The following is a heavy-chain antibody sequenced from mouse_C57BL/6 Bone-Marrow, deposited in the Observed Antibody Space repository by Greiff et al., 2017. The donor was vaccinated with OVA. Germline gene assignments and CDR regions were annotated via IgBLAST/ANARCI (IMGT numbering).Heavy chain of an antibody. V-gene: IGHV1-47*01. D-gene: IGHD2-2*01. CDR3: ARRGWLRQDPWFAY. CDR2: FHPYNDDT. Sequence: QVQLKESGAELVKPGASVKMSFKASGYTFTTYPIEWMKQNHGKSLEWIGNFHPYNDDTKYNEKFKGKATLTVEKSSSTVYLELSRLTSDDSAVYYCARRGWLRQDPWFAYWGQGTLVTVSA. J-gene: IGHJ3*01. CDR1: GYTFTTYP.